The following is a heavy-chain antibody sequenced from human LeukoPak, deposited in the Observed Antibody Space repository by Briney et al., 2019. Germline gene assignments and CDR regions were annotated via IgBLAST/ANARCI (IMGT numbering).Heavy chain of an antibody. J-gene: IGHJ4*02. CDR3: ARARWQLVPYFDS. D-gene: IGHD6-6*01. Sequence: GASVKVSCKASGYTVTDYYMHWVRQAPGQGLESMGWINPNSGGTNFAQKFQGRVAMTRDTSISTAYLELGSLRSDDTAVYFCARARWQLVPYFDSWGQGTLVTVSS. V-gene: IGHV1-2*02. CDR2: INPNSGGT. CDR1: GYTVTDYY.